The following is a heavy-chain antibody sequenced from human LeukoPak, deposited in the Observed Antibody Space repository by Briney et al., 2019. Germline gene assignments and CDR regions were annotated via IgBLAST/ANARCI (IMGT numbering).Heavy chain of an antibody. J-gene: IGHJ5*02. CDR3: ARVPAKRYCSSTSCYSGWFDP. Sequence: ASVKVSCKASGYTFTSYDINWVRQATGQGLEWMGWMNPNSGNTGYAQKFQGRVTMTRNTSISTAYMELSSLRSEDTAVYYCARVPAKRYCSSTSCYSGWFDPWGQGTLVTVSS. CDR2: MNPNSGNT. CDR1: GYTFTSYD. D-gene: IGHD2-2*01. V-gene: IGHV1-8*01.